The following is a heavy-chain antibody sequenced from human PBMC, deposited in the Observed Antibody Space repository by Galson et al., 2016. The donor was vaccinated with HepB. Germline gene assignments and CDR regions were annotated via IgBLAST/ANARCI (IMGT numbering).Heavy chain of an antibody. D-gene: IGHD6-13*01. J-gene: IGHJ5*02. CDR1: GSSIGSGGYF. Sequence: TLSFTCTVSGSSIGSGGYFWTWIRQHPGKGLEWIGHIYNGGSTNYHPSLSGRLSISLDTSKNQFSLRLSSVTAADTAVYYCARDRGPSSWSSGFDPWGQGTLVTVSS. CDR3: ARDRGPSSWSSGFDP. V-gene: IGHV4-31*03. CDR2: IYNGGST.